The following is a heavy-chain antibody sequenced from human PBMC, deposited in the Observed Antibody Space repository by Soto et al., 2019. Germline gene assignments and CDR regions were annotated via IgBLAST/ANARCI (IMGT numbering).Heavy chain of an antibody. V-gene: IGHV3-74*01. CDR2: INSDGSST. CDR3: VRWVQAKGATEPDY. CDR1: GFTFSSYW. Sequence: HPGGSLRLSCAASGFTFSSYWMHWVRQAPGKGLVWVSRINSDGSSTSYADSVKGRFTISRDNAKNTLYLQMNSLRAEDTAVYYCVRWVQAKGATEPDYWGQGTLVTVSS. D-gene: IGHD1-26*01. J-gene: IGHJ4*02.